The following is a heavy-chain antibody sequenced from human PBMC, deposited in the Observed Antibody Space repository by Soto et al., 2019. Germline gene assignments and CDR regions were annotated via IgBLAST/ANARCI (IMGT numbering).Heavy chain of an antibody. V-gene: IGHV1-69*13. CDR2: IIPIFGTA. D-gene: IGHD1-7*01. CDR1: GGTFSSYA. CDR3: ARAMEIRLAFDI. J-gene: IGHJ3*02. Sequence: SVKVSCKACGGTFSSYAISWVGQAPGQGLEWMGGIIPIFGTANYAQKFQGRVTITADESTSTAYMELSSLRSEDTAVYYCARAMEIRLAFDIWGQGTMVTVSS.